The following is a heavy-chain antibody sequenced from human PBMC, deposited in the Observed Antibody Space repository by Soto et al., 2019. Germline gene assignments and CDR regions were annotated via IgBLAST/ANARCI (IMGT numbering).Heavy chain of an antibody. CDR2: ISSSGSTI. J-gene: IGHJ4*02. CDR3: ARDRIVATIDPPEFYY. D-gene: IGHD5-12*01. Sequence: GGSLRLSCAGSGFTFSNAWINWVRQAPGKGLEWVSYISSSGSTIYYADSVKGRFTISRDNAKNSLYLQMNSLRAEDTAVYYCARDRIVATIDPPEFYYWGQGTLVTVSS. CDR1: GFTFSNAW. V-gene: IGHV3-11*01.